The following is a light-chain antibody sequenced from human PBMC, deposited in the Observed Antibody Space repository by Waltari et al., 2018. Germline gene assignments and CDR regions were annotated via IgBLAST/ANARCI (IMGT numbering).Light chain of an antibody. CDR1: SSYVGTYNL. CDR2: EVT. J-gene: IGLJ1*01. CDR3: CSYAGLGIYV. V-gene: IGLV2-23*02. Sequence: QSGLPQPASVSGSPGQSIHISCTGTSSYVGTYNLVSWYQQYPGIAPKFRVYEVTRLASGVSERFSGSKSGNTASLTIDGLQSEDEADYYCCSYAGLGIYVFGTGTKVTVL.